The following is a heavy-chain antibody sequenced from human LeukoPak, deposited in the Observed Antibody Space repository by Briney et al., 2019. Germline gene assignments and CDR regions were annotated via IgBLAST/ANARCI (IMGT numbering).Heavy chain of an antibody. Sequence: GGSLRLSCAASGFNFNSYTMNWVRQAPGKGLEWVSMISSTSSTIYYANSVKGRFTISRDNAKNLLYLQMNSLRADDTAVYFCAKEVPYCGGDCSALVDHWGQGTLVTVSS. CDR1: GFNFNSYT. J-gene: IGHJ4*02. V-gene: IGHV3-48*04. CDR2: ISSTSSTI. CDR3: AKEVPYCGGDCSALVDH. D-gene: IGHD2-21*02.